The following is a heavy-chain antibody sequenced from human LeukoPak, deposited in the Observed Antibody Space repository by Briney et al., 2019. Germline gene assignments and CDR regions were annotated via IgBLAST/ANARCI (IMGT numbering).Heavy chain of an antibody. Sequence: SETLSLTCTVSGGSISGYHWSWIRQAAGKGLEWIGRIYSSGSTNYNPSLKSRVTISVDTSKNQFSLKLSSVTAADTAVYYCASIVVVVTAVCYWGQGTLVTVSS. CDR1: GGSISGYH. J-gene: IGHJ4*02. CDR2: IYSSGST. V-gene: IGHV4-4*07. D-gene: IGHD2-15*01. CDR3: ASIVVVVTAVCY.